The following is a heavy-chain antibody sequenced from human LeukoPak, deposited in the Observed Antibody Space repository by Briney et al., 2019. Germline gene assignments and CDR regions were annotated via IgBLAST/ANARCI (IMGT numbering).Heavy chain of an antibody. CDR1: GVTFTNCN. J-gene: IGHJ6*02. V-gene: IGHV3-23*01. CDR3: AKGLWDYYGSGIMYYTMDV. Sequence: PGGSLRLSCVASGVTFTNCNMGWVGQAPGRGLEWVSGISGSGRRTNYADSVKGRFTVSRDNSKNTLYLQMNSLRAEDTAVYYCAKGLWDYYGSGIMYYTMDVWGQGTTVTVSS. D-gene: IGHD3-10*01. CDR2: ISGSGRRT.